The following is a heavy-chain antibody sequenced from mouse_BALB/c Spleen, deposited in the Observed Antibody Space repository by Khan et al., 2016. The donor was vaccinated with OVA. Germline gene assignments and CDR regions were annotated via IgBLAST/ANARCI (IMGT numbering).Heavy chain of an antibody. CDR3: ARSNDGPFAD. CDR2: ISSGGDNT. J-gene: IGHJ3*01. V-gene: IGHV5-9*03. D-gene: IGHD2-3*01. CDR1: GFTFSSFT. Sequence: EVELVESGGGLVKPGGSLKLSCAASGFTFSSFTMSWVRQTPEKRLEWVASISSGGDNTYYPDSVKGRFTISRDNAKNNLYLQMSSLRSEDTAFYYCARSNDGPFADWGQGTLVTVSA.